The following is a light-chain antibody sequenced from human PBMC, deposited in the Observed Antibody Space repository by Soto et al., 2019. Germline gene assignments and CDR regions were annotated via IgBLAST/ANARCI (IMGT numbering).Light chain of an antibody. CDR1: QSVSGNS. Sequence: EIVLTQSPGTLSLSPGERATLSCRASQSVSGNSLAWYQQKGGQAPRLLIYAASTRATGVPDRFSGTGSGTDFALTISRLETDDSAVYYCQQYGGSHFTFGPGTKVDIK. J-gene: IGKJ3*01. CDR3: QQYGGSHFT. V-gene: IGKV3-20*01. CDR2: AAS.